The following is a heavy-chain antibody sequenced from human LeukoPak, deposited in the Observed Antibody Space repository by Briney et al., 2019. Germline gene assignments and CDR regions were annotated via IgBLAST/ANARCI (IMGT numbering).Heavy chain of an antibody. CDR3: ARDQYDAWSRRGNFDS. D-gene: IGHD3-3*01. Sequence: GGSLRLSCVASGFTFGKYWMSWVRQAPGKGLEWVANIKLDGSEKNYVDSVKGRFTISRDNTKNSLYLQMNSLRAEDTAVFYCARDQYDAWSRRGNFDSWGQGTLVIVSS. V-gene: IGHV3-7*03. J-gene: IGHJ4*02. CDR1: GFTFGKYW. CDR2: IKLDGSEK.